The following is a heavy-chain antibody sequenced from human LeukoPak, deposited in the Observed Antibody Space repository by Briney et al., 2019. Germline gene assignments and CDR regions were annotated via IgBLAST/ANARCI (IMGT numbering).Heavy chain of an antibody. J-gene: IGHJ4*02. Sequence: GGSLRLSFAASGFTFSSYGMSWVRQAPGKGLEWVSGISGSGGSTYYADSVKGRLTISRDNSKNTLYLQMNSLRAEDTAVYYCAKTPARDILTGPRFPFDYWGQGTLVTVSS. V-gene: IGHV3-23*01. D-gene: IGHD3-9*01. CDR2: ISGSGGST. CDR1: GFTFSSYG. CDR3: AKTPARDILTGPRFPFDY.